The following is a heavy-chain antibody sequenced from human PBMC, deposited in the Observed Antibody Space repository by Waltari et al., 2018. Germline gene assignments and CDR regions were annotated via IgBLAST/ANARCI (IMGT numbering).Heavy chain of an antibody. J-gene: IGHJ4*02. V-gene: IGHV1-2*02. CDR3: VRDFDWGPDY. Sequence: QVQLVQSGAEVMKPGASVKVSCKTSGSSFSDHYLHWGRQAPGQGLDWMGWIKPDSGVTYYAQEFQGRVTLTGDMSISTVYMDFSSLTSDDTAIYYCVRDFDWGPDYWGQGTLVTVSS. CDR1: GSSFSDHY. D-gene: IGHD3-9*01. CDR2: IKPDSGVT.